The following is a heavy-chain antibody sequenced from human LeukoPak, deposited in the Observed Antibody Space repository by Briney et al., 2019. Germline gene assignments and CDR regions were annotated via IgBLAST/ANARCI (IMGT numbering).Heavy chain of an antibody. CDR3: ARLGKGYCTNGVCFNFDY. J-gene: IGHJ4*02. D-gene: IGHD2-8*01. V-gene: IGHV5-51*01. CDR2: IYPGDSDT. CDR1: GYSFTSYW. Sequence: GESLKISCKGSGYSFTSYWIGWVRQIPGKGLEWMGIIYPGDSDTRYSPSFQGQVTISADKSISTAYLQWSSLKASDTAMYYCARLGKGYCTNGVCFNFDYWGQGTLVTVSS.